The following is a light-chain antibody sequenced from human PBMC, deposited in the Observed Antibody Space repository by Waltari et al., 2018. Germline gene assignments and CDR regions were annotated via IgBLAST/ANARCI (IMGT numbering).Light chain of an antibody. CDR1: TGAVTSGHY. CDR3: LLSYSGARV. Sequence: QAVVTQEPSLTVSPGGTVTLTCGPCTGAVTSGHYPYWFQQKSGQAPRTLISDTSNKHSWTPARFSGSLLGGKAALTLSGAQPEDEADYYCLLSYSGARVFGGGTKLTVL. V-gene: IGLV7-46*01. J-gene: IGLJ2*01. CDR2: DTS.